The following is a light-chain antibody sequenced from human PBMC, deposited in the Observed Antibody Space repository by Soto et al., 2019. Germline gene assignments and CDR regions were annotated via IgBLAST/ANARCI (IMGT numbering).Light chain of an antibody. CDR1: SRDVGAYIY. Sequence: QSVLSQPASVSGSPGKSITISCGGTSRDVGAYIYVSWYQQFPGKAPKLILYEVNNRPSGVSNRFSGSKSDTTASLTTSGLQPEEEADYYCSAYSDIDTKVFGTGTKVTVL. CDR3: SAYSDIDTKV. J-gene: IGLJ1*01. V-gene: IGLV2-14*03. CDR2: EVN.